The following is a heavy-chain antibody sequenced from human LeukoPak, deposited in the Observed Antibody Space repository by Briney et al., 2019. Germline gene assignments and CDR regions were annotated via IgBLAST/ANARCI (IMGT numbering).Heavy chain of an antibody. CDR3: AVYPPQPHYD. CDR2: INHSGST. Sequence: KPSETLSLTCTVSGGFISSYYWSWIRQPPGKGLEWIGEINHSGSTNYNPSLKSRVTISVDTSKNQFSLKLSSVTAADTAVYYCAVYPPQPHYDWGQGTTVTVSS. V-gene: IGHV4-34*01. D-gene: IGHD3-3*01. CDR1: GGFISSYY. J-gene: IGHJ6*02.